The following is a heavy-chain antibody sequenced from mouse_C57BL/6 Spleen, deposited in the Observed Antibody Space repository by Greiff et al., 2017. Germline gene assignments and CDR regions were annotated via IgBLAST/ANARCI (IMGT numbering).Heavy chain of an antibody. J-gene: IGHJ1*03. CDR1: GYAFSSYW. D-gene: IGHD3-3*01. Sequence: QVQLKQSGAELVKPGASVKISCKASGYAFSSYWMNWVKQRPGKGLEWIGQIYPGDGDTNYNGKFKGKATLTADKSSSTAYMQLSSLTSEDSAVYFCAREGLARYFDVWGTGTTVTGAS. CDR2: IYPGDGDT. CDR3: AREGLARYFDV. V-gene: IGHV1-80*01.